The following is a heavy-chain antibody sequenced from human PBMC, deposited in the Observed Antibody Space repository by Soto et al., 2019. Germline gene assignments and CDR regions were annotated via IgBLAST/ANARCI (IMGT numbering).Heavy chain of an antibody. CDR3: ARLDFHHYMDV. J-gene: IGHJ6*03. CDR1: GGSLSGYY. Sequence: SETLSLTCAVYGGSLSGYYWSWIRQPPGEGLECIGEINQSGSTNFNPSLKSRVTISVDTSKNQFSLKLSSVTAADTAVYYCARLDFHHYMDVWGKGTTVTVSS. CDR2: INQSGST. V-gene: IGHV4-34*01.